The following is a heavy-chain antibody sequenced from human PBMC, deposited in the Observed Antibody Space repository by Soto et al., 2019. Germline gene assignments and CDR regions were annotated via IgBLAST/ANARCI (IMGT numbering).Heavy chain of an antibody. D-gene: IGHD3-10*01. CDR3: AKSRARLLGAFDF. J-gene: IGHJ3*01. CDR2: ISYDGSNR. V-gene: IGHV3-30*18. Sequence: MDWVRQAPGKGLEWVAVISYDGSNRYHADSVKGRFSISRDNSKNTLYLQMNSLRTEDTAVYFCAKSRARLLGAFDFWGRGTLVTVSS.